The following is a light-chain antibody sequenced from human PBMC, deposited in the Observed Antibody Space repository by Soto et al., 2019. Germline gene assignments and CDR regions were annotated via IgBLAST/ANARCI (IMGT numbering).Light chain of an antibody. CDR1: QSVSST. J-gene: IGKJ1*01. CDR2: GAS. CDR3: QQYNKWPWT. Sequence: EIVIAQSPATSSVSPGDRATISCRASQSVSSTVAWYQQKPAQAPRLLIYGASTRATGIPARFSGSGSGTDFTLTIISLQSEDFAVYYCQQYNKWPWTFGQGTKVDIK. V-gene: IGKV3-15*01.